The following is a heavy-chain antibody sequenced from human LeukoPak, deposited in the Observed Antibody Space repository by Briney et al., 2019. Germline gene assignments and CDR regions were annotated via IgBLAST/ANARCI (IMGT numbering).Heavy chain of an antibody. V-gene: IGHV3-30*02. CDR1: GFAFNNYA. CDR3: AKGPHYYMDV. Sequence: PGGSLRLSCAASGFAFNNYAMSWVRQAPGMGLEWVAMIRFDGSNKYYADSVKGRFTVSRDNSKNTLYLQMNSLRAEDTAMYYCAKGPHYYMDVWGKGTTVTVSS. CDR2: IRFDGSNK. J-gene: IGHJ6*03.